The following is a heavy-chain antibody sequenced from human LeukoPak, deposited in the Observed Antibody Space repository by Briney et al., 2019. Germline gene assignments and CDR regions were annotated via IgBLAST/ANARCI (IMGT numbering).Heavy chain of an antibody. D-gene: IGHD4-23*01. J-gene: IGHJ3*02. CDR2: IIPILGIA. V-gene: IGHV1-69*02. Sequence: SVKVSCKASGGTFSSYTISWVRQAPGQGLEWMGWIIPILGIANYAQKFQGRVTITADKSTSTAYMELSSLRSEDTAVYYCARGYGGNSVPPNDAFDIWGQGTMVTVSS. CDR3: ARGYGGNSVPPNDAFDI. CDR1: GGTFSSYT.